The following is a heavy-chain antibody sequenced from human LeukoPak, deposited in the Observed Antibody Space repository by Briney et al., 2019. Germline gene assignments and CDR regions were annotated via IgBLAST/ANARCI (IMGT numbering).Heavy chain of an antibody. Sequence: LRLSCAASGFTFSSYAMSWVRQAPGKGLEWIGYIYYSGSTYYNPSLKSRVTISVDTSKNQFSLKLSSVTAADTAVYYCARVGMTTVTSFDYWGQGTLVTVSS. CDR2: IYYSGST. J-gene: IGHJ4*02. CDR1: GFTFSSYA. V-gene: IGHV4-30-4*08. CDR3: ARVGMTTVTSFDY. D-gene: IGHD4-17*01.